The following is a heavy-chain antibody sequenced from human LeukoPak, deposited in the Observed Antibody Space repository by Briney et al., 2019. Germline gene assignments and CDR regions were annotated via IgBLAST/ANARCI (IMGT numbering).Heavy chain of an antibody. Sequence: ETLSLTCTVSGGSTSSDYWSWIRQSPGKGLEWVGYVYNSGDTGKNPSLKSRVTILLDTSKNQCSLTLTSVSAADPAVYYCARLKLGAYFDLWGRGTLVTVSS. CDR3: ARLKLGAYFDL. V-gene: IGHV4-59*08. CDR2: VYNSGDT. CDR1: GGSTSSDY. D-gene: IGHD3-16*01. J-gene: IGHJ2*01.